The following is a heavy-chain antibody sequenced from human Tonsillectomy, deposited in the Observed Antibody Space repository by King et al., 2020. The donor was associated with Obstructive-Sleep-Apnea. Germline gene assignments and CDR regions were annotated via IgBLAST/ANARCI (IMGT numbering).Heavy chain of an antibody. D-gene: IGHD1-26*01. CDR1: GFSLSTSGMC. Sequence: VTLKESGPALVKPTQTLTLTCTFSGFSLSTSGMCVSWIRQPPGKALEWLALIDWDDDKYYSTSLKTRLTISKDTSKNQVVLTMPNMDPVDTATFYCARAPYSGSRYWYFDLWGRGTLVTVSS. CDR2: IDWDDDK. CDR3: ARAPYSGSRYWYFDL. V-gene: IGHV2-70*01. J-gene: IGHJ2*01.